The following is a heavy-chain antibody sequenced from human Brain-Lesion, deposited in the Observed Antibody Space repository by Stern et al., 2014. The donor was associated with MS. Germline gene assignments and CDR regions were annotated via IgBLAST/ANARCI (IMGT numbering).Heavy chain of an antibody. D-gene: IGHD2-2*01. Sequence: VQLVDSGGTLVKPGGSLRLSCAASGFIFSDYYMNWIRQAPGQGLEWVSYISTTASNIYYADSVKGRFTISRDNTKNSLFLLMSSLRAEDTAVYYCAISSSRYYFDSWGLGTLVTVSS. CDR3: AISSSRYYFDS. CDR2: ISTTASNI. J-gene: IGHJ4*02. CDR1: GFIFSDYY. V-gene: IGHV3-11*01.